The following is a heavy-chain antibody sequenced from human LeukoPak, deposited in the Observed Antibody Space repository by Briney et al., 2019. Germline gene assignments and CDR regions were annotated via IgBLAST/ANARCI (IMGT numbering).Heavy chain of an antibody. D-gene: IGHD6-13*01. V-gene: IGHV4-39*01. CDR2: IYYSGST. Sequence: SETLSLTCTVSGGSISSSSYYWGWIRQPPGKGLEWIGGIYYSGSTYYNPSLKSRVTIFVDTSKNQFYLKLSSVTAADTAVYYCARHTWDGSNWYPQYFQHWGQGTVVTVSS. CDR3: ARHTWDGSNWYPQYFQH. J-gene: IGHJ1*01. CDR1: GGSISSSSYY.